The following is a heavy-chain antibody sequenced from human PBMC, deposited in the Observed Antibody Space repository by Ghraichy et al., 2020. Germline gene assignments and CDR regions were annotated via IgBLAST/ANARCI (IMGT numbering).Heavy chain of an antibody. V-gene: IGHV4-59*08. CDR3: AGGSGKTPGY. CDR1: GGSISRYY. CDR2: MYYSGTT. Sequence: ESLNISCTVSGGSISRYYWSWIRQTPGRGLEWIGYMYYSGTTNYHPSLKSRVTISVDTSKNQFSLKLSSVTAADTAVYYCAGGSGKTPGYWGQGTLVTVSS. D-gene: IGHD3-10*01. J-gene: IGHJ4*02.